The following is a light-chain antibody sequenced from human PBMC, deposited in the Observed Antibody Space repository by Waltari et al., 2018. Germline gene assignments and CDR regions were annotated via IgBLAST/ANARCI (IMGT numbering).Light chain of an antibody. CDR2: GAS. CDR1: QSVRNN. J-gene: IGKJ1*01. Sequence: EIVMTQSPATLSVSPGERATLSCRASQSVRNNLVWYQQKPGQAPRLLIYGASTRVTGIPARFSGSGSGTEFTHTISSLQAEDFAVYYCQQYNNWPPWTFGQGTKVEIK. CDR3: QQYNNWPPWT. V-gene: IGKV3-15*01.